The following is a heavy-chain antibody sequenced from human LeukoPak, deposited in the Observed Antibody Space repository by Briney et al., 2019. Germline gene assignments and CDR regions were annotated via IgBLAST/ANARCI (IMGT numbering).Heavy chain of an antibody. D-gene: IGHD6-13*01. V-gene: IGHV4-38-2*02. CDR3: ARAPRGIAAAGSWFDP. J-gene: IGHJ5*02. CDR2: IFHSGST. CDR1: GYSISSGYY. Sequence: PSETLSLTCTVSGYSISSGYYWGWIRQPPGKGLEWIGSIFHSGSTYYNPSLKSRVTISVDTSKNQFSLKLSSVTAADTAVYYCARAPRGIAAAGSWFDPWGQGTLVTVSS.